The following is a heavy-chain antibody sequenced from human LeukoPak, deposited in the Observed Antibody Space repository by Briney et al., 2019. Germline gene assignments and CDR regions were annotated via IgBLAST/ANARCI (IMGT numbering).Heavy chain of an antibody. CDR3: ATGYSSGWYFYFQH. V-gene: IGHV3-53*01. D-gene: IGHD6-19*01. Sequence: GGSLRLTCAASGFTVSSNYMNWVRQAPGKGLEWVSIIYSGGTTYYADSVRGRFTISRDSSKNTLYLQMTSLRAEDTAVYYCATGYSSGWYFYFQHWCQGSLVSVSS. CDR2: IYSGGTT. CDR1: GFTVSSNY. J-gene: IGHJ1*01.